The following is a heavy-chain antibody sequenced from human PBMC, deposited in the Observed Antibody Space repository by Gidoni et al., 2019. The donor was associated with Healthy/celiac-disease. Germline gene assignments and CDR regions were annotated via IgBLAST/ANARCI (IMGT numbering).Heavy chain of an antibody. Sequence: QVQLQESGPGLVKPSQTLSLTCTVSGGSISSGGYYWSWIRQHPGKGLEWIGYIYYSGSTYYNASLKSRVTISVDTSKNQFSLKLSSVTAADTAVYYCARGHSPLPSWFDPWGQGTLVTVSS. CDR1: GGSISSGGYY. CDR3: ARGHSPLPSWFDP. D-gene: IGHD4-4*01. V-gene: IGHV4-31*03. J-gene: IGHJ5*02. CDR2: IYYSGST.